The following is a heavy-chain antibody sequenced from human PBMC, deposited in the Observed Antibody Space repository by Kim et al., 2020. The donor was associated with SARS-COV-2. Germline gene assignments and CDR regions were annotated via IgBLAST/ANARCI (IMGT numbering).Heavy chain of an antibody. Sequence: GGSLRLSCAASGFTFSSYAMSWVRQAPGKGLEWVSAISGSGGSTYYADSVKGRFTISRDNSKNTLYLQMNSLRAEDTAVYYCAKDPQHLVGATIFDYWGQGTLVTVSS. CDR2: ISGSGGST. V-gene: IGHV3-23*01. J-gene: IGHJ4*02. CDR1: GFTFSSYA. CDR3: AKDPQHLVGATIFDY. D-gene: IGHD1-26*01.